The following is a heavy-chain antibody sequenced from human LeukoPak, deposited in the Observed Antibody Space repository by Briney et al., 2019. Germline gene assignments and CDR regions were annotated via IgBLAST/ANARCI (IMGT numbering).Heavy chain of an antibody. Sequence: GGSLRLSCAASGFTFSSYGMHWVRRAPGKGLEWVAVIWYDGSNKYYADSVKGRFTISRDNSKNTLYLQMNSLRAEDTAVYYCARDLGITMTNRGLDYWGQGTLVTVSS. J-gene: IGHJ4*02. V-gene: IGHV3-33*01. CDR3: ARDLGITMTNRGLDY. CDR2: IWYDGSNK. CDR1: GFTFSSYG. D-gene: IGHD3-22*01.